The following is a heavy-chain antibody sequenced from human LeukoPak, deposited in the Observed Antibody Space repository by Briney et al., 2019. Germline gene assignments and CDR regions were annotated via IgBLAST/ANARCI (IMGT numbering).Heavy chain of an antibody. CDR3: AKSGPLGGGYFDY. V-gene: IGHV3-9*03. J-gene: IGHJ4*02. CDR2: ITKNSGGM. Sequence: PGRSLRLSCAASGFTFDGYSMHWVRQVPGRAPEWVAGITKNSGGMGYADSVKGRFSISRDNAKNSLYLQMNSLRVEDMAFYYCAKSGPLGGGYFDYWGQGTLVIVSS. CDR1: GFTFDGYS. D-gene: IGHD3-16*01.